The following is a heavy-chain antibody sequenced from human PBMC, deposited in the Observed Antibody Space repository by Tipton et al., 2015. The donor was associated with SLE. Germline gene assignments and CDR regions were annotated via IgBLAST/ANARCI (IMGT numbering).Heavy chain of an antibody. D-gene: IGHD3-10*01. J-gene: IGHJ4*02. Sequence: LRLSCTVSGGSISSYYWSWIRQPPGKGLEWIGYIYYSGSTNYNPSLKSRVTMSVDTSKRQFSLRLSSVTAADTAVYYCASGFGELLTPQYWGQGALVTVSS. CDR2: IYYSGST. V-gene: IGHV4-59*08. CDR3: ASGFGELLTPQY. CDR1: GGSISSYY.